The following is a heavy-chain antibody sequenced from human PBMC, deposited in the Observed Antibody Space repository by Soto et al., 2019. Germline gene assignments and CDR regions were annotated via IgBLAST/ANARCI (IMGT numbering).Heavy chain of an antibody. CDR3: ARYFWSGQLPFYFDQ. Sequence: QVLLVQSGAEVKKPGASVKVSCKASGYTFNRYGVSWVRQAPGQGLEWMGWISAYNGNTKYSQNLQGRVTMTIDTTTSSAYLEVRSLRSDDTAIYYCARYFWSGQLPFYFDQWGQGTLVTVSS. V-gene: IGHV1-18*01. D-gene: IGHD3-3*01. CDR2: ISAYNGNT. CDR1: GYTFNRYG. J-gene: IGHJ4*02.